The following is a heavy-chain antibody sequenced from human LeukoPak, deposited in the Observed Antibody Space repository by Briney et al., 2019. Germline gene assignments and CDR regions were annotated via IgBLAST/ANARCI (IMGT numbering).Heavy chain of an antibody. V-gene: IGHV3-53*01. D-gene: IGHD3-10*01. CDR3: AKGWQGYYTTWLDS. Sequence: GGSLRLSCAASGFTVSSNYMTWVRQAPGKGLEWVSVIYSGGGTYYADSVKGRFTISRDNFKNTLYLQMNSLRAEDTAVYYCAKGWQGYYTTWLDSWGQGTLVTVSS. J-gene: IGHJ4*02. CDR2: IYSGGGT. CDR1: GFTVSSNY.